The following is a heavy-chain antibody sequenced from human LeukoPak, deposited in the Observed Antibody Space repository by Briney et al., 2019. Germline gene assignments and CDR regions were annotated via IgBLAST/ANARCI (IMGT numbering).Heavy chain of an antibody. Sequence: GGSLGLSCAASGFTFSNAWMSWVRQAPGKGLEWVGRIKSKTDGGTTDYAAPVKGRFTISRDDSKNTLYLQMNSLKTEDTAVYYCTTLDIVVVPAAYDDAFDIWGQGTMVTVS. V-gene: IGHV3-15*01. CDR2: IKSKTDGGTT. D-gene: IGHD2-2*03. J-gene: IGHJ3*02. CDR1: GFTFSNAW. CDR3: TTLDIVVVPAAYDDAFDI.